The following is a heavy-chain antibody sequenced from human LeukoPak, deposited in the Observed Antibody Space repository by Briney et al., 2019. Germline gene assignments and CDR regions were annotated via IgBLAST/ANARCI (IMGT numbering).Heavy chain of an antibody. J-gene: IGHJ6*03. D-gene: IGHD3-3*01. V-gene: IGHV3-23*01. CDR3: ARTYYDFWSGSKYYYMDV. CDR2: ISGGGGST. Sequence: GGSLRLSCTASGFTFSNYGMNWVRQAPGKGLEWVSVISGGGGSTYYADSVMGRFTISRDNSKDTLYLQMNSLRAEDTAVYYCARTYYDFWSGSKYYYMDVWGKGTTVTVSS. CDR1: GFTFSNYG.